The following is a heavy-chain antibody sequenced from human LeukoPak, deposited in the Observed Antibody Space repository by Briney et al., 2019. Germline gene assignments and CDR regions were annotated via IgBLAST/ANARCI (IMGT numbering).Heavy chain of an antibody. CDR1: GFTFSSYG. V-gene: IGHV3-30*18. D-gene: IGHD2-15*01. J-gene: IGHJ4*02. CDR3: AKSAGVAALDY. CDR2: ISYDGSNK. Sequence: GESLRLSCAASGFTFSSYGMHWVRQAPGKGLEWVAVISYDGSNKYYADSVKGRFTISRDNSKNTLYLQMNSLRAEDTAVYYCAKSAGVAALDYWGQGTLVTVSS.